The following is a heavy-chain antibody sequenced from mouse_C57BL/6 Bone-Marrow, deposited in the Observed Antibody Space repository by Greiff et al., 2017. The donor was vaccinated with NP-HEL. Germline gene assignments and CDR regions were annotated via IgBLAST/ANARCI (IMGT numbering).Heavy chain of an antibody. J-gene: IGHJ2*01. CDR3: ARTYGGSFDY. V-gene: IGHV3-6*01. CDR2: ISYDGSN. D-gene: IGHD1-1*01. CDR1: GYSITSGYY. Sequence: EVKLMESGPGLVKPSQSLSLTCSVTGYSITSGYYWNWIRQFPGNKLEWMGYISYDGSNNSNPSLKNRISITRDTSKNQFFLKLNSVTTEDTATYYCARTYGGSFDYWGQGTTLTVSS.